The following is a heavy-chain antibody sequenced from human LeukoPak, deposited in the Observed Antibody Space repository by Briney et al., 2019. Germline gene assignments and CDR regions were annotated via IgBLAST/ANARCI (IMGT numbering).Heavy chain of an antibody. V-gene: IGHV3-66*01. CDR2: IYSGGST. CDR3: ARTVGGDYFDY. D-gene: IGHD3-16*01. CDR1: GFTVSSNY. J-gene: IGHJ4*02. Sequence: GGSLRLSCAASGFTVSSNYMSWVRQAPGKGLEWVSVIYSGGSTYYADSVKGRFTISRDNSKNMLNLQMNSLRAEDTAVYYCARTVGGDYFDYWGQGTLVTVSS.